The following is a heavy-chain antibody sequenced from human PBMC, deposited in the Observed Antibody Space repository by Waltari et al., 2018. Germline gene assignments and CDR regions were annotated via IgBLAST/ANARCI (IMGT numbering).Heavy chain of an antibody. V-gene: IGHV1-18*01. CDR2: ISAYNGNT. CDR1: GYTFTSSG. Sequence: QVQLVQSGAEVKKPGASVKVSCKASGYTFTSSGISWVRQAPGQGLEWMGWISAYNGNTKYAQKLQGRVTMTTDTSTSTAYMELRSLRSDDTAVYYCARDVVGIVAAGDAFNIWGQGTMVTVSS. CDR3: ARDVVGIVAAGDAFNI. D-gene: IGHD1-26*01. J-gene: IGHJ3*02.